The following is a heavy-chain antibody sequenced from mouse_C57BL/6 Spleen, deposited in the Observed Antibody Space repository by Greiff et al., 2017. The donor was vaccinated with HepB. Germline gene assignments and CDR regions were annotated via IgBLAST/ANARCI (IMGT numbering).Heavy chain of an antibody. CDR1: GYTFTSYW. Sequence: QVQLQQPGTELVKPGASVKLSCKASGYTFTSYWMHWVKQRPGQGLEWIGNINPSNGGTNYNEKVKSKATRTVDKSSSKAYMQLSSLTSEDSAVYYCAREEGSAALPYWGQGTTLTVSS. CDR3: AREEGSAALPY. V-gene: IGHV1-53*01. CDR2: INPSNGGT. D-gene: IGHD3-1*01. J-gene: IGHJ2*01.